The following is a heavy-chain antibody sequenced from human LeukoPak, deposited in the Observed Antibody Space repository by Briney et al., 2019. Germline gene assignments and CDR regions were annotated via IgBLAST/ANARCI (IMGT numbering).Heavy chain of an antibody. Sequence: ASVKVSCKASGGTFSSYAISWVRQAPGQGLEWMGGIIPIFGTANYAQKFQGRVTITADESTSTAYMELSSLRSEDTAVYYCARVGGIAAAGNYYYYMDVWGKGTTVTISS. CDR1: GGTFSSYA. D-gene: IGHD6-13*01. J-gene: IGHJ6*03. CDR3: ARVGGIAAAGNYYYYMDV. CDR2: IIPIFGTA. V-gene: IGHV1-69*13.